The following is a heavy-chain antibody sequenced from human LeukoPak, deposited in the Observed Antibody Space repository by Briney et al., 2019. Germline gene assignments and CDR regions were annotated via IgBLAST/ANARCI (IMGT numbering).Heavy chain of an antibody. CDR1: GIIFTDAW. D-gene: IGHD3-10*01. J-gene: IGHJ5*01. CDR3: ATDVPYYYGSGSFAS. V-gene: IGHV3-15*01. CDR2: IKNTRDGGTT. Sequence: NSGGSLRLSCAASGIIFTDAWISWVRQAPGKGLEWVGRIKNTRDGGTTDYAAPVKGRITISRDDSKQTVYLQLNSLKTEDTAVYFCATDVPYYYGSGSFASWGQGTLVTVSS.